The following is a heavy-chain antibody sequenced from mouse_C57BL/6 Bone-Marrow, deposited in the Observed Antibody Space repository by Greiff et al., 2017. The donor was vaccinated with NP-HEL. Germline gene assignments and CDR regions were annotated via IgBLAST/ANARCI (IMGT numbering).Heavy chain of an antibody. CDR3: ARLGYGSSYPQWYFDV. CDR1: GYTFTSYW. CDR2: IDPNSGGT. J-gene: IGHJ1*03. Sequence: VQLQQSGAELVKPGASVKLSCKASGYTFTSYWMHWVKQRPGRGLEWIGRIDPNSGGTKYNEKFKSKATLTVDKPSSTAYMQLSSLTSEDSAVYYCARLGYGSSYPQWYFDVWGTGTTVTVSS. D-gene: IGHD1-1*01. V-gene: IGHV1-72*01.